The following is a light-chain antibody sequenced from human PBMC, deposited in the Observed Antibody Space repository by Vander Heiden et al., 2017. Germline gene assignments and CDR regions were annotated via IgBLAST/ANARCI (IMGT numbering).Light chain of an antibody. CDR2: AAS. J-gene: IGKJ4*01. CDR3: QQTNSFPLT. Sequence: DIQMTQFPSSVSASVGDRDTITCRASQGISNWLAWYQQKPGKAPKHLISAASTLQTGVPSRFSGSGSGTAFTLTISSLQPEDFASYFCQQTNSFPLTFGGGTQVEIK. CDR1: QGISNW. V-gene: IGKV1-12*01.